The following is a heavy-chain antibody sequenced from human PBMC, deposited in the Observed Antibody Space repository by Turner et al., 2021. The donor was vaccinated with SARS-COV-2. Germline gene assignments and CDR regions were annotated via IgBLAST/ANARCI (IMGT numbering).Heavy chain of an antibody. CDR3: ARVSGAAVWGNYAFDI. V-gene: IGHV3-7*01. J-gene: IGHJ3*02. Sequence: EVHLAESGLGLVKPGGSLRLYCAASVFTFSSYWMSWVRQAPGKGPEWGANIKQDGSEKYYVYSVKGRFTISRDNAKNSLYLQMSSLRAEDTAVYYCARVSGAAVWGNYAFDIWGQGTMVTVSS. D-gene: IGHD3-16*01. CDR1: VFTFSSYW. CDR2: IKQDGSEK.